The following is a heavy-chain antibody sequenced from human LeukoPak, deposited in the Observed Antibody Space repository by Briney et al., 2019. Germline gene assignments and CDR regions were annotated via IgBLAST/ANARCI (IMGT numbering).Heavy chain of an antibody. V-gene: IGHV4-59*12. Sequence: SETLSLTCTVSGGSISSYYWSWIRQPPGKGLEWIGHIYYSGSTNYNPSLKSRVTISIDTSKNQFSLKLSSVTAADTAVYYCARVTIFGHYYYYGMDVWGRGTTVTVSS. CDR1: GGSISSYY. D-gene: IGHD3-3*01. J-gene: IGHJ6*02. CDR3: ARVTIFGHYYYYGMDV. CDR2: IYYSGST.